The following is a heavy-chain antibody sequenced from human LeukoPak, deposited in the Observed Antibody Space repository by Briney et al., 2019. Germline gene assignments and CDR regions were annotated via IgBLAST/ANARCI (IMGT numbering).Heavy chain of an antibody. V-gene: IGHV3-33*01. Sequence: GGSLRLSCAASGFTFSSYGMHWVRQAPGKGLEWVAVIWYDGSNKYYADSVKGRFTISRDNSKNTLYLQMSSLRAEDTAVYYCARDRSGSNWDKGRPDTFDIWGQGTMVTVSS. CDR3: ARDRSGSNWDKGRPDTFDI. D-gene: IGHD1/OR15-1a*01. CDR2: IWYDGSNK. CDR1: GFTFSSYG. J-gene: IGHJ3*02.